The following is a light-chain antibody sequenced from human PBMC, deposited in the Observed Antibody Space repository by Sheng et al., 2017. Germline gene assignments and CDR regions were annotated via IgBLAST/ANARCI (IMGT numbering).Light chain of an antibody. V-gene: IGLV7-43*01. J-gene: IGLJ1*01. CDR2: DAR. CDR1: TGAVTSDYH. CDR3: LLFYSGAFV. Sequence: QTVVTQEPSLTVSPGGTVTLTCASNTGAVTSDYHPNWFQQKPGQAPRALIYDARDRHSWTPARFSGSLLGGKAALTLSGVQPEDEAEYYCLLFYSGAFVFGSGTKVTVL.